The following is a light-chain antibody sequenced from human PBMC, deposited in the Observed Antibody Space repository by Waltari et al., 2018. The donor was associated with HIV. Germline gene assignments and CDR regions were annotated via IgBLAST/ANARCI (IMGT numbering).Light chain of an antibody. J-gene: IGKJ2*01. CDR2: LAS. CDR1: QSILHSNGINY. CDR3: MQGLQIPYT. V-gene: IGKV2-28*01. Sequence: DIVMTQSALSLPVTLGERASISCKSSQSILHSNGINYLDWYLQKPGQSPHVLIYLASNRASGVPDRFSGSGSGTDFTLKISRVEADDAGFYYCMQGLQIPYTFGQGTKLEIK.